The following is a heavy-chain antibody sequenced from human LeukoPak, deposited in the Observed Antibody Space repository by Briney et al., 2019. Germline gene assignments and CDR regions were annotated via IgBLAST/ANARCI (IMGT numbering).Heavy chain of an antibody. CDR3: ARRGGYRSFDY. Sequence: SETLSLTCTVSGGSISSYYWSWIRQPPGKGLEWIGYIYYSGSTNYNPSLKSRVTISVDTSKNQFSLKLSSVTAADTAVYYCARRGGYRSFDYWGQGTLVTVSS. J-gene: IGHJ4*02. CDR1: GGSISSYY. V-gene: IGHV4-59*01. D-gene: IGHD5-12*01. CDR2: IYYSGST.